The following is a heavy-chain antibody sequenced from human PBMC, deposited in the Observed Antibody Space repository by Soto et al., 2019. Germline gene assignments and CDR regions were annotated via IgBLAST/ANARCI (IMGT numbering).Heavy chain of an antibody. D-gene: IGHD1-20*01. CDR2: INAKSGNR. CDR3: ARGALRWITGTTFINYYFDY. J-gene: IGHJ4*02. CDR1: GYTISDYG. Sequence: QVQLLQSGAEVKKPGASVKVSCKASGYTISDYGLNWVRQAPGQGLEWMGRINAKSGNRNYAQRFQDRVTMTTDTSTSTAYIEVRGLRSDDTAVYYCARGALRWITGTTFINYYFDYWGQGTLVSVSS. V-gene: IGHV1-18*01.